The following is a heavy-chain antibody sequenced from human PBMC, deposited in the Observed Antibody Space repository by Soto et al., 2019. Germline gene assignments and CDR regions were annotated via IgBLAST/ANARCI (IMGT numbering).Heavy chain of an antibody. CDR2: IYYSGST. Sequence: SETLSLTCTVSGDSISSYYWSWIRQPPGKGLEWIGYIYYSGSTNYNPSLKSRVTISVDTSKNQFSLKLSSVTAADTAVYYCARDFYGGSDYWGQGTLVTVSS. CDR3: ARDFYGGSDY. J-gene: IGHJ4*02. D-gene: IGHD4-17*01. CDR1: GDSISSYY. V-gene: IGHV4-59*01.